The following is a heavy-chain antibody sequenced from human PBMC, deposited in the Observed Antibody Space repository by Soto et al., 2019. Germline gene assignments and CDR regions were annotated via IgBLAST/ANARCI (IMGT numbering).Heavy chain of an antibody. J-gene: IGHJ4*02. CDR1: GFTFSSYT. CDR2: ISDSSSTI. CDR3: AREYSSSTGRAYEY. V-gene: IGHV3-48*01. D-gene: IGHD6-6*01. Sequence: GSLRLSCAASGFTFSSYTMKWVRQAPGKGLEWVSYISDSSSTIYYADSVKGRFTISRDNAKSSLYLQMNSLRAEDTAVYYCAREYSSSTGRAYEYWGQGTLVTVSS.